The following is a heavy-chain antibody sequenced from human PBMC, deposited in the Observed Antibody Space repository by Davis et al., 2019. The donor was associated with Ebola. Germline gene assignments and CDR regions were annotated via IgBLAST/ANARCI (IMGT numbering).Heavy chain of an antibody. V-gene: IGHV3-7*03. J-gene: IGHJ6*02. Sequence: GESLKISCAASGFTFSSYWMSWVRQAPGKGLEWVANIKQDGSEKYYVDSVKGRFTISRDNAKNSLYLQMNSLRAEDTAVYYCARVSIVATTHYYYYGMDVWGQGTTVTVSS. CDR2: IKQDGSEK. CDR3: ARVSIVATTHYYYYGMDV. D-gene: IGHD5-12*01. CDR1: GFTFSSYW.